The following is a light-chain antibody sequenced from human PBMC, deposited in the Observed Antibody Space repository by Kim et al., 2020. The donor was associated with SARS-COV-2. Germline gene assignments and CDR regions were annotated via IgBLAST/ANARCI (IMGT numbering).Light chain of an antibody. Sequence: ASVGDRVTITCRASQSINDWLAWFQQKPGKAPKVLIYKVSNLESGVPSRFSGSGSGTEFTLTISSLQPDDFATYYCQQYYSSSWTFGQGTKVDIK. CDR1: QSINDW. CDR2: KVS. CDR3: QQYYSSSWT. J-gene: IGKJ1*01. V-gene: IGKV1-5*03.